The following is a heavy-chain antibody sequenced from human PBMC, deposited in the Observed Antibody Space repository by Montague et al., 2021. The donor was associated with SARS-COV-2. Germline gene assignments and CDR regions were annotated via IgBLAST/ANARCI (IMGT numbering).Heavy chain of an antibody. D-gene: IGHD3-22*01. CDR2: IFYKGNT. Sequence: SETLSLTCTVSGGSLNKHYWSWIRKAPGKELEWLGNIFYKGNTNYNVXLWGRVSMSLDTPQNQFSLRLTSLTAADTAVYYCARSISSSGARGNWGQGILVTVS. CDR3: ARSISSSGARGN. CDR1: GGSLNKHY. V-gene: IGHV4-59*11. J-gene: IGHJ4*02.